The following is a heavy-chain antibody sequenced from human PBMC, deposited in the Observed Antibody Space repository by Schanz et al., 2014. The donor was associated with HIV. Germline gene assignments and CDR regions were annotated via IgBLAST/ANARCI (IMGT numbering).Heavy chain of an antibody. J-gene: IGHJ5*02. V-gene: IGHV1-18*01. CDR2: ISAYNGNT. CDR3: ARETAEYSRTPVSWFDP. D-gene: IGHD6-13*01. CDR1: GYTFSHYG. Sequence: QVQLVQSGAEVKKPGSSVKVSCKASGYTFSHYGITWVRQAPGQGPEWMGWISAYNGNTNYAQKIQGRVTMTTDTSTSTAYMELRSLTSDDTAVYYCARETAEYSRTPVSWFDPWGQGTLVTVSS.